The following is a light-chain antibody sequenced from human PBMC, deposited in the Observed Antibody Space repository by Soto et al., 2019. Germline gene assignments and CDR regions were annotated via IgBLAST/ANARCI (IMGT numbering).Light chain of an antibody. Sequence: DLQMTQSPSSLSASVGDRVTITCRASQTINSYLNWYQQKPGKAPKLLMYGASSLQSGVPSRFSGTGSGTDFTLTISCLQPEDFATYYCQQSHSAPLTFGGGTKVEIK. CDR1: QTINSY. V-gene: IGKV1-39*01. CDR2: GAS. J-gene: IGKJ4*01. CDR3: QQSHSAPLT.